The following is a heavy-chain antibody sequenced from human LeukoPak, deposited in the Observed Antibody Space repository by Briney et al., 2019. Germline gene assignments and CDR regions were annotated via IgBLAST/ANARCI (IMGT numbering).Heavy chain of an antibody. CDR1: GGTFSSYA. D-gene: IGHD3-10*01. CDR2: IIPIFGTA. V-gene: IGHV1-69*13. J-gene: IGHJ4*02. Sequence: GVSVKVSCKASGGTFSSYAISWVRQAPGQGLEWMGGIIPIFGTANYAQKFQGRVTITADESTSTAYMELSSLRSEDTAVYYCASLFYSGTAGYWGQGTLVTVSS. CDR3: ASLFYSGTAGY.